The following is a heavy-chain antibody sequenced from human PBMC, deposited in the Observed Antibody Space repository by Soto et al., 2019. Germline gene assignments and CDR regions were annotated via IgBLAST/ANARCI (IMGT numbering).Heavy chain of an antibody. V-gene: IGHV1-18*01. CDR1: NETLTAYG. D-gene: IGHD6-6*01. Sequence: QVHLVQSGAEVKKPGASVKVSCKASNETLTAYGISWVRQAPGQGLEWMGWVSGYNGRSSSAQKFQDRVIMTADTSTNTAYMELRSLTPDDSAVYFCATDSSSSGYYYGRAVWGQATTVTAS. J-gene: IGHJ6*02. CDR3: ATDSSSSGYYYGRAV. CDR2: VSGYNGRS.